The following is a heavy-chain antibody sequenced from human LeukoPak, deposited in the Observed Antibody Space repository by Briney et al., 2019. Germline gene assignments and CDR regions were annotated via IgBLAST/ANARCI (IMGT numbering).Heavy chain of an antibody. CDR1: AFTFSNYA. Sequence: GGCLRLSCAASAFTFSNYAMSWVRQAPGKGLEWVSTISNSDSSTYYADSVKGRFTISRDNSENTLYLQMNSLRAEDTAVYYCAKATGYLLWGQGTLVIVSS. D-gene: IGHD1-14*01. CDR3: AKATGYLL. J-gene: IGHJ4*02. V-gene: IGHV3-23*01. CDR2: ISNSDSST.